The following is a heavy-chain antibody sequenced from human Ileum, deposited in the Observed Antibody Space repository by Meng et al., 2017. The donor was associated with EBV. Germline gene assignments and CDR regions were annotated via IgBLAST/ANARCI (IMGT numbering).Heavy chain of an antibody. CDR3: AREGASESFYDY. CDR1: DGSVSSGRYY. J-gene: IGHJ4*02. D-gene: IGHD1-26*01. CDR2: IYYSGST. Sequence: VQLQESGPGLVKPSETLSLTCTVSDGSVSSGRYYWSWIRQPPGKGLEWIAYIYYSGSTSYNPSLKSRVTISVDTSKDQFSLKLSSVTAADTAVYYCAREGASESFYDYWGQGTLVTASS. V-gene: IGHV4-61*01.